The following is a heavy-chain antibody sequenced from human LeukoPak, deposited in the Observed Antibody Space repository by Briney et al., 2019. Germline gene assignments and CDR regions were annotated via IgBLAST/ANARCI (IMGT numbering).Heavy chain of an antibody. D-gene: IGHD3-9*01. J-gene: IGHJ4*02. CDR3: ARGEYYDILTGYYSYFDY. CDR2: IYHSGST. Sequence: SQTLSLTCAVSGGSISSGGYSRSWIRQPPGKGLEWIGYIYHSGSTYYNPSLKSRVSISVDRSKNQFSLKLSSVTAADTAVYYSARGEYYDILTGYYSYFDYWGQGTLVTVSS. CDR1: GGSISSGGYS. V-gene: IGHV4-30-2*01.